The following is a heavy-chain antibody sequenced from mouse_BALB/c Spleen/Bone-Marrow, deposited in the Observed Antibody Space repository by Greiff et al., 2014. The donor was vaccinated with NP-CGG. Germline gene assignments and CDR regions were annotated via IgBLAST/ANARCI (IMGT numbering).Heavy chain of an antibody. CDR2: FNPSSGYI. CDR3: ARLNYGYWFAC. V-gene: IGHV1-4*02. D-gene: IGHD1-2*01. CDR1: GYTFASYT. J-gene: IGHJ3*01. Sequence: VQLQQSAAELARPGASVKMSCKASGYTFASYTMHWVKQRPGQGLEWIGYFNPSSGYIEYNQKFKDKTTLTADKSSSTAYIQLSSLTSEDSAVYYCARLNYGYWFACWGQGTLVTVSA.